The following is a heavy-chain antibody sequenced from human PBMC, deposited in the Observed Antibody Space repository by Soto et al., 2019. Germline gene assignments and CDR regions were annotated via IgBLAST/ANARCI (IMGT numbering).Heavy chain of an antibody. CDR2: IYYSGST. V-gene: IGHV4-59*08. CDR1: GGSISSYY. J-gene: IGHJ3*02. Sequence: TSETLSLTCTVSGGSISSYYWSWIRQPPGKGLEWIGYIYYSGSTNYNPSLKSRVTISVDTSKNQFSLKLSSVTAADTAVYYCARGIYDYIWGSYRFGAFDIWGQGTMVTVSS. CDR3: ARGIYDYIWGSYRFGAFDI. D-gene: IGHD3-16*02.